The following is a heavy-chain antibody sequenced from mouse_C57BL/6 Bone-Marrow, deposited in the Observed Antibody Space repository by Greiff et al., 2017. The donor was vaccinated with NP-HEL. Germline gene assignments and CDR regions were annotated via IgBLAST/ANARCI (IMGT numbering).Heavy chain of an antibody. V-gene: IGHV5-17*01. CDR1: GFTFSDYG. CDR3: ARNYYSNPFAY. Sequence: EVKLVESGGGLVKPGGSLKLSCAASGFTFSDYGMHWVRQAPEKGLEWVAYISSGSSTIYYADTVKGRFTISRDNAKNTLFLQMTSLRSEDTAMYYCARNYYSNPFAYWGQGTLVTVSA. CDR2: ISSGSSTI. J-gene: IGHJ3*01. D-gene: IGHD2-5*01.